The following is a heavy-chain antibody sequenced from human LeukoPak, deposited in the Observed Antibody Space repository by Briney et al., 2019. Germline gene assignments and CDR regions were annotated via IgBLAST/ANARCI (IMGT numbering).Heavy chain of an antibody. J-gene: IGHJ6*02. V-gene: IGHV4-34*01. CDR3: ARGRWVVSPTGIYYYYGMDV. Sequence: SETLSLTCAVYGGSFSGYYWSWIRQPAGKGLEWIGEINHSGSTNYNPSLKGRVTISVDTSKNQFSLKLSSVTAADTAVYYCARGRWVVSPTGIYYYYGMDVWGQGTAVTVSS. D-gene: IGHD4-23*01. CDR1: GGSFSGYY. CDR2: INHSGST.